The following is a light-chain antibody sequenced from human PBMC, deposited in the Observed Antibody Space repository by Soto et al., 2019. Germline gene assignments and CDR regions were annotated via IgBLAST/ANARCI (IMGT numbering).Light chain of an antibody. V-gene: IGKV3-20*01. J-gene: IGKJ1*01. Sequence: IVLTQAPGTLALSPGGRATLSFRAIQSVSSSYLAWYQQKPGQAPRLLIYGTSSRATAIPDRFSGSGSGTDFTLTISRLEPEDFAVYYCQQYGSSSWTFGQGTKV. CDR2: GTS. CDR1: QSVSSSY. CDR3: QQYGSSSWT.